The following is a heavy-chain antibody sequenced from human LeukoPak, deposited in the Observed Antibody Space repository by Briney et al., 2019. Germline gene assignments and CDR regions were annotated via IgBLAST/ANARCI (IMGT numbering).Heavy chain of an antibody. J-gene: IGHJ6*03. CDR3: AKGDSSSWYKTVAGPGYYYYMDV. D-gene: IGHD6-13*01. CDR2: IRYDGSNK. V-gene: IGHV3-30*02. CDR1: GFTFGSYG. Sequence: PGGSLRLSCAASGFTFGSYGMHWVRQAPGKGLEWVAFIRYDGSNKYYADSVKGRFTISRDNSKNTLYLQMNSLRAEDTAVYYCAKGDSSSWYKTVAGPGYYYYMDVWGKGTTVTVSS.